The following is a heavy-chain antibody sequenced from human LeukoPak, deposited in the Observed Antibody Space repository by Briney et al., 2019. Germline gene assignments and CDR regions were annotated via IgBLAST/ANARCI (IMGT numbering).Heavy chain of an antibody. V-gene: IGHV3-9*01. CDR3: VKESEDSSGWATRYYFDY. Sequence: SLRLSCATSGFTFDDYAMHWVRQAPGKGLEWVAGVTWNSDNIDYAESVRGRFTISRDNAKNSLYLEMNSLRLEDTALYYCVKESEDSSGWATRYYFDYWGQGSLVTVS. D-gene: IGHD6-19*01. J-gene: IGHJ4*02. CDR2: VTWNSDNI. CDR1: GFTFDDYA.